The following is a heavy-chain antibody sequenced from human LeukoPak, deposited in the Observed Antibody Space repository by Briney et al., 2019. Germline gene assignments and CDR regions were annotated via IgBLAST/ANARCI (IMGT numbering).Heavy chain of an antibody. D-gene: IGHD3-10*02. CDR1: GFTFSSYA. CDR3: AKATSYYVRRVAFDI. Sequence: GRTLRLSRAASGFTFSSYAMSCVPQAPARGLECVSAISGSGGSTYYADSVKGRFTISRDNSKNTLYLQMSSLRAEDTAVSYCAKATSYYVRRVAFDIWGQGTMVTVSS. CDR2: ISGSGGST. J-gene: IGHJ3*02. V-gene: IGHV3-23*01.